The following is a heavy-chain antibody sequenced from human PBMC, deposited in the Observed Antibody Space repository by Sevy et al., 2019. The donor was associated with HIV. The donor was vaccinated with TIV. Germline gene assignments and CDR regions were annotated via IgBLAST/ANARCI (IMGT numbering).Heavy chain of an antibody. CDR3: ARDEEVVAATHYYYCGMDV. J-gene: IGHJ6*02. V-gene: IGHV3-53*01. Sequence: GGSLRLSCAASGFTVSSNYMSWVRQAPGKGLKWVSAIYSGGSTYYADAVNGRFTLSGEKSRNTLYFQMNGLRDEDTAVYYCARDEEVVAATHYYYCGMDVWGQGTMVTVSS. CDR1: GFTVSSNY. D-gene: IGHD2-15*01. CDR2: IYSGGST.